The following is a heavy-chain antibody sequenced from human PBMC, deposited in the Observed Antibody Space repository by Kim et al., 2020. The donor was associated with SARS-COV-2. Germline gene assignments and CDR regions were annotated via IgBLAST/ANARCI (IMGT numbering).Heavy chain of an antibody. D-gene: IGHD7-27*01. J-gene: IGHJ3*01. CDR1: GGSISNYY. V-gene: IGHV4-59*08. CDR2: IYYSGNT. Sequence: SETLSLTCTVSGGSISNYYWDWIRQPPGKGLEWIGYIYYSGNTNYNPSLKSRLTISVDTSKNQFSLKLSSVTAADTAMYYCARRASGDDAFDLWGQGTVV. CDR3: ARRASGDDAFDL.